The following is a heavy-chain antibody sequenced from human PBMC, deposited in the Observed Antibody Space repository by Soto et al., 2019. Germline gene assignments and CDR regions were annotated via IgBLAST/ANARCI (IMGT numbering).Heavy chain of an antibody. J-gene: IGHJ4*02. CDR3: ANWGRNYDFWSGSDYFDY. CDR2: ISGSGGST. Sequence: GGSLRLSCAASGFTFSSYAMSWVRQAPGKGLEWVSAISGSGGSTYYADSVKGRFTISRDNSKNTLYLQMNSLRAEDTAVYYCANWGRNYDFWSGSDYFDYWGQGTLVTVSS. CDR1: GFTFSSYA. V-gene: IGHV3-23*01. D-gene: IGHD3-3*01.